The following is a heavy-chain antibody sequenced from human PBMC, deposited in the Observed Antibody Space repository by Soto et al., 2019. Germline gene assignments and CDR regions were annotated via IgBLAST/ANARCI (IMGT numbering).Heavy chain of an antibody. CDR1: GFTFSSYW. Sequence: QTGGSLRLSCAASGFTFSSYWMSWVRQAPGKGLEWVANIKQDGSEKYYVDSVKGRFTISRDNAKNSLYLQMNSLRAEDTAVYYCAREIGYYDILTGYYRGAYYYGMDVWGQGTTVTVSS. D-gene: IGHD3-9*01. J-gene: IGHJ6*02. V-gene: IGHV3-7*03. CDR2: IKQDGSEK. CDR3: AREIGYYDILTGYYRGAYYYGMDV.